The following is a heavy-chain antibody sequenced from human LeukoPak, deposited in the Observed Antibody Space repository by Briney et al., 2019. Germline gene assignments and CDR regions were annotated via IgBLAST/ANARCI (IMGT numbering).Heavy chain of an antibody. D-gene: IGHD6-19*01. CDR1: GFTFSSYA. J-gene: IGHJ4*02. CDR3: ARDGHSGGSFDY. Sequence: PGGSLRLSCAASGFTFSSYAMSWVRQAPGKGLEWVSAISGSGGSTYYADSVKGRFTISRDNSKNTLYLQMNSLRAEDTAVYYCARDGHSGGSFDYWGQGTLVTVSS. V-gene: IGHV3-23*01. CDR2: ISGSGGST.